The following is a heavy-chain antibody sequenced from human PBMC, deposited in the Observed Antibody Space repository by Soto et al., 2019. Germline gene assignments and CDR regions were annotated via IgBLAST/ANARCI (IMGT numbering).Heavy chain of an antibody. J-gene: IGHJ4*02. D-gene: IGHD2-8*01. V-gene: IGHV4-59*01. CDR3: ARDNMTPQGVFVL. CDR2: IYYSGST. Sequence: PSETLSLTCTVSGGSISSYYWSWIRQPPGKGLEWIGYIYYSGSTNYNPSLKSRVTISVDTSKNQFSLKLSSVTAADTAVYYFARDNMTPQGVFVLWGQGTLVTVSS. CDR1: GGSISSYY.